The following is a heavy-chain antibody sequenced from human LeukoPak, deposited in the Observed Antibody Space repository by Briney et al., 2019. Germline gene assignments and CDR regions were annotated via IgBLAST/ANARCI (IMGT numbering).Heavy chain of an antibody. D-gene: IGHD1-20*01. J-gene: IGHJ4*02. CDR1: GFTFSSYA. CDR2: IWYDGSNK. Sequence: GGSLRLSCAASGFTFSSYAMHWVRQAPGKGLEWVALIWYDGSNKYYADSVKGRLTISRDNSKNTLYLQMNSLRAEDTAVYYCARGTNWSPLDFDYWGQGTLVTVSS. V-gene: IGHV3-33*08. CDR3: ARGTNWSPLDFDY.